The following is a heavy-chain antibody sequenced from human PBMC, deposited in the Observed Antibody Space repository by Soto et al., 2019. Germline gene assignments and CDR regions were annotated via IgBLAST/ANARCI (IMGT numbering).Heavy chain of an antibody. CDR2: AYHSGST. J-gene: IGHJ4*02. Sequence: QLQLQESGPGLVRPSGTLSLTCAVSGGFTSTNNWWSWVRQPPGKGLEWIGDAYHSGSTEYNPSLKSRVSISVDKSKNPISLKLTSATAADTAVYYCARSPPSSYYGGRGTFDYWGQGTLVTVSS. V-gene: IGHV4-4*02. D-gene: IGHD3-10*01. CDR1: GGFTSTNNW. CDR3: ARSPPSSYYGGRGTFDY.